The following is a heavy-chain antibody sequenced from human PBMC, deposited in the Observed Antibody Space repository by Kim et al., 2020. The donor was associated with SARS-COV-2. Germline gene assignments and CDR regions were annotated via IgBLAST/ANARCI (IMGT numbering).Heavy chain of an antibody. CDR2: ISADGKST. V-gene: IGHV3-23*01. CDR3: GNFGGLGC. D-gene: IGHD2-15*01. J-gene: IGHJ4*02. Sequence: GGSLRLSCVASGFTFSSFVMNWVRQAPGKGLAWVSGISADGKSTFYTDSVRGRFTISRDNSKNTVTLQVNSLRAEDTAVYYCGNFGGLGCWGQGTLVTVSS. CDR1: GFTFSSFV.